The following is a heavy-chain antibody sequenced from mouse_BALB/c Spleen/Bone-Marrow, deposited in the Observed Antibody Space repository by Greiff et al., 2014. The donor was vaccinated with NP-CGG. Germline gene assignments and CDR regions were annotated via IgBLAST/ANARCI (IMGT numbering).Heavy chain of an antibody. D-gene: IGHD3-1*01. CDR1: GYTFTRFY. CDR3: ARWGYLDY. Sequence: QVKLQQSGAEFAKPGASVRPSCKASGYTFTRFYIHWVKQRPGQDLEWIGEIDPSDSYINYNQKFKGKATLTVDKSSSTAYMQLSSLTSEDSALYYCARWGYLDYWGQGTTLTVSS. CDR2: IDPSDSYI. J-gene: IGHJ2*01. V-gene: IGHV1-69*02.